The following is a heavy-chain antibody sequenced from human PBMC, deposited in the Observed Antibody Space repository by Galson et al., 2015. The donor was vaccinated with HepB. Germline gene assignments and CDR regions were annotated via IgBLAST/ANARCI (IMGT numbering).Heavy chain of an antibody. CDR2: IYYSGTT. D-gene: IGHD5-18*01. Sequence: SETLSLTCRVSGGSITSRSFYWGWVRQSPAKGLEWIGSIYYSGTTYYNPSLKSRVTMSVETSNNQFSLELNSVTAADTAMYFCTRSDTAMVSGFDYWGQGALVTVSS. CDR1: GGSITSRSFY. V-gene: IGHV4-39*07. J-gene: IGHJ4*02. CDR3: TRSDTAMVSGFDY.